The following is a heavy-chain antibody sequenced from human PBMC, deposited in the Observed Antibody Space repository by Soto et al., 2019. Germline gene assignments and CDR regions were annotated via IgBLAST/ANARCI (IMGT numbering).Heavy chain of an antibody. CDR3: AASGSLAY. Sequence: PSETLSLTCTVSGDSIISSSSGRYYWGWIRQPPGKGLEWIGSIYDSVSTYNNPSLKSRVSMSIDTSKNQFSLRLTSVTAADTAVYYCAASGSLAYWGQGTLVTVSS. D-gene: IGHD1-26*01. J-gene: IGHJ4*02. CDR1: GDSIISSSSGRYY. V-gene: IGHV4-39*01. CDR2: IYDSVST.